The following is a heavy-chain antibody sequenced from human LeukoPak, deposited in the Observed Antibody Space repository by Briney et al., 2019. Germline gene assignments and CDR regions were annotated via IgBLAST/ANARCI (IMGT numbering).Heavy chain of an antibody. Sequence: GGPLILSCVTSGFTFNDYAMNWGRQAGGRVLGWVSAIRGNGATFYKDSVQGRFTISGDKAINAAYLQMNGLRAEDSATYYCSKRGPGAVPGSYDHWGQGTLVTVSS. J-gene: IGHJ4*02. CDR3: SKRGPGAVPGSYDH. D-gene: IGHD6-19*01. V-gene: IGHV3-23*01. CDR2: IRGNGAT. CDR1: GFTFNDYA.